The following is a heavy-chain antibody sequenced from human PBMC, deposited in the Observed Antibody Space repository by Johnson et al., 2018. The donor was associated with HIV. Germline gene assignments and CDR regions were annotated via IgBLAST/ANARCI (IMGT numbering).Heavy chain of an antibody. CDR1: GFTFSNA. D-gene: IGHD6-19*01. V-gene: IGHV3-23*04. CDR2: ISGSGGST. J-gene: IGHJ3*02. CDR3: AKGGAVAGTRDAFDI. Sequence: EKLVESGGGVVQPGRSLRLSCAASGFTFSNAMSWVRQAPGKGLEWVSAISGSGGSTYYADSVKGRFTISRDNSKNTLYLQLNSRRAEDTAVYYCAKGGAVAGTRDAFDIWGQGTMVTVSS.